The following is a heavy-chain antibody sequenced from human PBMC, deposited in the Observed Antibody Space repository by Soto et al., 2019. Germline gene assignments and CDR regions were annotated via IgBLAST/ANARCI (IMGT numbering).Heavy chain of an antibody. CDR2: IYYSGGT. CDR3: ARRYGGNLDY. CDR1: GGSISSYY. J-gene: IGHJ4*02. D-gene: IGHD1-26*01. Sequence: QVQLQESGPGLVKPSATLSLTCTVSGGSISSYYWSWIRQPPGKGLEWIGYIYYSGGTNYNPSRKSRVTISVDSSKNHFSLKLSSVPAADTAVYYCARRYGGNLDYWGQGTLVTVSS. V-gene: IGHV4-59*08.